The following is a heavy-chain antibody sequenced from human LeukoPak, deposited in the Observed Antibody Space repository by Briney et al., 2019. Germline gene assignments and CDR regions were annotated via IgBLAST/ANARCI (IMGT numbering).Heavy chain of an antibody. CDR1: GFTFSSYA. Sequence: GGSLRLSCAASGFTFSSYAMSWVRQAPGKGLEWVSAISGSGGSAYYADSVKGRFTISRDNAKNSLYLQMNSLRAEDTAVYYCARSLGYCSSTSCPNYYYGMDVWGQGTTVTVSS. J-gene: IGHJ6*02. V-gene: IGHV3-23*01. D-gene: IGHD2-2*01. CDR3: ARSLGYCSSTSCPNYYYGMDV. CDR2: ISGSGGSA.